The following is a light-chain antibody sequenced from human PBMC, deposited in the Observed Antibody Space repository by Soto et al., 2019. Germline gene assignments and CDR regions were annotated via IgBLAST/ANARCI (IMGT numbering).Light chain of an antibody. CDR2: DAS. V-gene: IGKV3-20*01. J-gene: IGKJ4*01. Sequence: EIVLTQAPGTLSLYPGERATLSCRASQSVSSSYLPWYHQKSGQAPRLLIYDASTRDTGIPDMFSGSGSGTDLTITISILEPEDLSVYYCQQYDNSLNFGGGNTGEIK. CDR3: QQYDNSLN. CDR1: QSVSSSY.